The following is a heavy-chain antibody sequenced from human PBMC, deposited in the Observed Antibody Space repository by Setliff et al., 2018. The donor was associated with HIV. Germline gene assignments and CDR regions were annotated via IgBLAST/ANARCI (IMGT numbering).Heavy chain of an antibody. CDR2: ISSSSSTI. CDR1: GFTFSDYN. V-gene: IGHV3-48*01. D-gene: IGHD2-2*01. J-gene: IGHJ4*02. CDR3: VKAVILVIPAAIFDY. Sequence: GGSLRLSCAASGFTFSDYNMNWVRQAPGRGLEWVSYISSSSSTIYYADSVKGRFTISRDNSKNTLYLQMSSLRVEDTAVYYCVKAVILVIPAAIFDYWGQGTLVTVSS.